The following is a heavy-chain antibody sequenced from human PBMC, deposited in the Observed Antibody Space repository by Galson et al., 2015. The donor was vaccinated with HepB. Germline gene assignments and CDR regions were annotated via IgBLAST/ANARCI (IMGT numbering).Heavy chain of an antibody. V-gene: IGHV1-69*13. J-gene: IGHJ6*02. D-gene: IGHD5-18*01. CDR3: ARADVDTAPNYYYYGMDV. CDR2: IIPIFGTA. CDR1: GGTFSSYA. Sequence: SVKVSCKASGGTFSSYAISWVRQAPGQGLEWMGGIIPIFGTANYAQKFQGRVTITADESTSTAYMELSSLRSEDTAVYYCARADVDTAPNYYYYGMDVWGQGTTVTVSS.